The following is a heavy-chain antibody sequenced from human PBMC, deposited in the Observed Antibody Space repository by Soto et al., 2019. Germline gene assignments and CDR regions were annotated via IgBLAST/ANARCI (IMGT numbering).Heavy chain of an antibody. CDR1: GGSISSYY. V-gene: IGHV4-59*01. Sequence: SETLSLTCTVSGGSISSYYWSWIRQPPGKGLEWIGYIYYSGSTNYNPSLKSRVTISVDTSKNQFSLKLSSVTAADTAVYYCARVDDWNYVYFDYWGQGTLVTVSS. CDR3: ARVDDWNYVYFDY. CDR2: IYYSGST. D-gene: IGHD1-7*01. J-gene: IGHJ4*02.